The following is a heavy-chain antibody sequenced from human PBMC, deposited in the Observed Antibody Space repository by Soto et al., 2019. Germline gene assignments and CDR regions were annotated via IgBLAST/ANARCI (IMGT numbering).Heavy chain of an antibody. V-gene: IGHV4-30-4*01. J-gene: IGHJ4*02. CDR2: IYYSGST. CDR1: GGSISSGDYY. D-gene: IGHD5-12*01. Sequence: SETLSLTCTVSGGSISSGDYYWSWIRQPPGKGLEWIGYIYYSGSTYYNPSLKSRVTISVDTSKNQFSLKLSSVTAADTAVYYCARVRMATRVYDYWGQGTMVTVSS. CDR3: ARVRMATRVYDY.